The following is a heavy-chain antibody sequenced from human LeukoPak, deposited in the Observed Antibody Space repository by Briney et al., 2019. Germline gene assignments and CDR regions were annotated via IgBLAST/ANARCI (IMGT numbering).Heavy chain of an antibody. V-gene: IGHV4-31*03. J-gene: IGHJ6*03. D-gene: IGHD6-13*01. CDR1: GVSIYIGGCY. CDR2: IFYTGTT. Sequence: KSSETLSLTCSVSGVSIYIGGCYWSWVRQLPGRGLELVGYIFYTGTTYYNPSLRSRVSMSIDSSENQFSLRLDSVTAADTAVYYCAREGGSSWPPGSGYYYYMDVWGKGTTVTVSS. CDR3: AREGGSSWPPGSGYYYYMDV.